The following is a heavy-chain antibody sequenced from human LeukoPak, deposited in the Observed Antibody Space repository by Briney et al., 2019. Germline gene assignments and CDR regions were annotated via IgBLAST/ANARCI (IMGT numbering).Heavy chain of an antibody. D-gene: IGHD3-10*01. V-gene: IGHV3-7*01. Sequence: GGSLRLSCVASGFPFKGYWMTWVRQSPGKGRDWVANIKPDGSETNYLDSVKGRFTISRDNARDSLFLEMNNLRVDDTAVYYCARDGGELWPLDEWGQGILVTVSS. CDR2: IKPDGSET. CDR1: GFPFKGYW. CDR3: ARDGGELWPLDE. J-gene: IGHJ4*02.